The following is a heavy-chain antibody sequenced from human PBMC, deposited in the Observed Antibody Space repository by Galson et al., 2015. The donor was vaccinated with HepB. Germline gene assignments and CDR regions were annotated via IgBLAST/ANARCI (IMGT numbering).Heavy chain of an antibody. CDR1: GFTFGSFE. Sequence: SLRLSCAASGFTFGSFEMNWVRQAPGKGLEWVSYISSSGSTMYYADSVQGRFTISRDNAKNSLYLRMNSLRAEDTAVYFCARENDYYFDYWGQGTLVTVSS. V-gene: IGHV3-48*03. CDR3: ARENDYYFDY. D-gene: IGHD1-1*01. CDR2: ISSSGSTM. J-gene: IGHJ4*02.